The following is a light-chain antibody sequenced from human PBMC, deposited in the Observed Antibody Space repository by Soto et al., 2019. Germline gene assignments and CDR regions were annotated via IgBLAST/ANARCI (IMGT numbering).Light chain of an antibody. CDR3: QQFYNTPPYT. J-gene: IGKJ2*01. CDR2: GAS. Sequence: EIVMTQSPATLSVSPGDGATLSCRASQSVDSNLAWYQQKPGQTPRLLMYGASTRPTGIPARFSGSGSGTEFTLTIISLQSEDSAVYYCQQFYNTPPYTFGQGTRLEIK. V-gene: IGKV3D-15*01. CDR1: QSVDSN.